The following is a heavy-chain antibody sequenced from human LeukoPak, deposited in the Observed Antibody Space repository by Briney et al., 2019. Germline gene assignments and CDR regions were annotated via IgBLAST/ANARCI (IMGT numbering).Heavy chain of an antibody. D-gene: IGHD6-19*01. CDR1: GFTFDDYA. V-gene: IGHV3-9*01. CDR3: SRVAGLKYYYYYYGMDV. J-gene: IGHJ6*02. Sequence: GRSLRLSCAASGFTFDDYAMHWVRQAPGKGLEWVSGISWNSGSIGYADSVKGRFTISRDNAKNSLYLQMNSLGAEDTALYYCSRVAGLKYYYYYYGMDVWGQGTTVTVSS. CDR2: ISWNSGSI.